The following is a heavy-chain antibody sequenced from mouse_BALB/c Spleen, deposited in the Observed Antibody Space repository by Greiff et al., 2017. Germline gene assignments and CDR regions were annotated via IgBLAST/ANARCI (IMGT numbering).Heavy chain of an antibody. J-gene: IGHJ4*01. D-gene: IGHD2-3*01. Sequence: VQLKESGPGLVKPSQSLSLTCSVTGYSITSGYYWNWIRQFPGNKLEWMGYISYDGSNNYNPSLKNRISITRDTSKNQFFLKLNSVTTEDTATYYCARRDDGYYEGMDYWGQGTSVTVSS. V-gene: IGHV3-6*02. CDR3: ARRDDGYYEGMDY. CDR2: ISYDGSN. CDR1: GYSITSGYY.